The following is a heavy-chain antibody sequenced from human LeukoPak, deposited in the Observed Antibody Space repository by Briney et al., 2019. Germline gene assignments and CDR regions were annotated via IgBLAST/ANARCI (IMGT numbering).Heavy chain of an antibody. CDR3: ARIRGYSYGYFGY. D-gene: IGHD5-18*01. V-gene: IGHV1-2*02. J-gene: IGHJ4*02. CDR2: INPNSGGT. Sequence: ASVKVSCKASGYTFTSYGISWVRQAPGQGLEWMGWINPNSGGTNYAQKFQGRVTMTRDTSISTAYMELSRLRSDDTAVYYCARIRGYSYGYFGYWGQGTLVTVSS. CDR1: GYTFTSYG.